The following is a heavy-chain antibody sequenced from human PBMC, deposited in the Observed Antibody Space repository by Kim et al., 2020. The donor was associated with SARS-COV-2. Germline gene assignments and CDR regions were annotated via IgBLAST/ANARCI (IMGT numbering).Heavy chain of an antibody. CDR1: GGSFSGYY. J-gene: IGHJ4*02. D-gene: IGHD3-10*01. CDR3: ARGGRRVRAADPFDY. V-gene: IGHV4-34*01. Sequence: SETLSLTCAVYGGSFSGYYWSWIRQPPGKGLEWIGEINHSGSTNYNPSLKSRVTISVDTSKNQFSLKLSSVTAADTAVYYCARGGRRVRAADPFDYWGQGTLVTVSS. CDR2: INHSGST.